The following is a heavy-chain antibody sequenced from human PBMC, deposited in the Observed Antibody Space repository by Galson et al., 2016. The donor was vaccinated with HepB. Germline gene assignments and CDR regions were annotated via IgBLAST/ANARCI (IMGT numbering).Heavy chain of an antibody. V-gene: IGHV3-23*01. J-gene: IGHJ5*02. CDR2: VSGGGVDT. D-gene: IGHD3-16*01. CDR3: AKKRNAAGGRFDP. Sequence: SLRLSCAASGFTFSSYAMTWVRQPPGKGLEWVSAVSGGGVDTKYADSVKGRFTISRDNSKNTLYLQMNSLRAEDKALYYCAKKRNAAGGRFDPWGQGTLVTVSS. CDR1: GFTFSSYA.